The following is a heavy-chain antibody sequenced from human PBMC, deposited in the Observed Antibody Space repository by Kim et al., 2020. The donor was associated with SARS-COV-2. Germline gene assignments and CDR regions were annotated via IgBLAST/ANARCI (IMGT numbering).Heavy chain of an antibody. CDR2: ISSDGNHK. J-gene: IGHJ3*01. Sequence: GGSLRLSCAASGFTFSGFSKHWVRRTPGKGLEWVAVISSDGNHKYYADSVKGRFTISRDNSKNTLYLQMTSLRVEDMALYYCARVGGYCSHANCYEAFD. CDR1: GFTFSGFS. D-gene: IGHD2-2*01. CDR3: ARVGGYCSHANCYEAFD. V-gene: IGHV3-30*04.